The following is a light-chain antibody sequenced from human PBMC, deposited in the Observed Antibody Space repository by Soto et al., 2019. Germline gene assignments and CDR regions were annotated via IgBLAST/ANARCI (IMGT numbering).Light chain of an antibody. CDR1: SSDVGGYNY. V-gene: IGLV2-14*03. J-gene: IGLJ1*01. CDR2: DVN. Sequence: QSALTQPASVSGSPGQSITISCTGTSSDVGGYNYVSWYQQHPGKAPKLMIFDVNNRPSGISSRFSGSKSGNTASLTISGLQAEDEADCYCSSYTRSTTYVFGTGTKVTVL. CDR3: SSYTRSTTYV.